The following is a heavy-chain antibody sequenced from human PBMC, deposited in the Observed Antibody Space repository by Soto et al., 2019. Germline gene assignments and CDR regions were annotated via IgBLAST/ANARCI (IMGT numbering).Heavy chain of an antibody. CDR3: ARKRGDYDAFDI. CDR1: GGSISSYY. Sequence: SETLSLTCTVSGGSISSYYWSWIRQPPGKGLEWIGYIYYSGSTNYNPSLKSRVTISVDTSKNQFSLKLSSVTAADTAVYYCARKRGDYDAFDIWGQGTMVTVSS. J-gene: IGHJ3*02. CDR2: IYYSGST. V-gene: IGHV4-59*12. D-gene: IGHD4-17*01.